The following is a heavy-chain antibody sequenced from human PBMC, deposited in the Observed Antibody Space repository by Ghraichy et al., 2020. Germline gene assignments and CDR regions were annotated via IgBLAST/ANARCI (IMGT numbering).Heavy chain of an antibody. D-gene: IGHD6-6*01. J-gene: IGHJ4*02. CDR2: ISWDGVST. V-gene: IGHV3-43*01. CDR1: GFTFDDYA. Sequence: GGSLRLSCAASGFTFDDYAMHWVRQAPGKGLEWVSLISWDGVSTYYADSVKGRFTISRDNSKNSLFLQMNSLRTEDNALYYCAKDIGSSGVKNYFDYWGQGTLVTVSS. CDR3: AKDIGSSGVKNYFDY.